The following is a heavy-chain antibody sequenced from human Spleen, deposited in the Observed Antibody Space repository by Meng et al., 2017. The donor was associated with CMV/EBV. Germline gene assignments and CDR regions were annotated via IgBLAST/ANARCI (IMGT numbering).Heavy chain of an antibody. J-gene: IGHJ6*02. CDR3: AKGVGANYGMDV. CDR1: GFTFSSYG. CDR2: IRFDGSKK. V-gene: IGHV3-30*02. D-gene: IGHD1-26*01. Sequence: GGSLRLSCAESGFTFSSYGMHWVRQAPGKGLEWVAFIRFDGSKKYYADSVKGRFTISRDSSKNTLYLQMSSLRTEDTAVYYCAKGVGANYGMDVWGQGTTVTVSS.